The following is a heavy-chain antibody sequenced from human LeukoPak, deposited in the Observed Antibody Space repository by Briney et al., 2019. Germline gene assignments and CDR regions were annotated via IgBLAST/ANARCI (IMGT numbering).Heavy chain of an antibody. J-gene: IGHJ2*01. V-gene: IGHV4-4*07. CDR3: ARDWAGPPFRSWYFDL. CDR2: IYTSGST. CDR1: GASISSYY. Sequence: SETLSLTCTVSGASISSYYCGWIRQPAGKGLEWIGRIYTSGSTNYNPSLKSRVTISVDTSKNQFSLKLSSVTAADTAVYYCARDWAGPPFRSWYFDLWGRGTLVTVSS. D-gene: IGHD1-14*01.